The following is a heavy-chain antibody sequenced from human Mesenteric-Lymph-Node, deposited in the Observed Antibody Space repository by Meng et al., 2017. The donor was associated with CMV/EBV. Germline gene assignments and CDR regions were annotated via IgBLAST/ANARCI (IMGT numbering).Heavy chain of an antibody. Sequence: GGSLRLSCAAFRFTFSSYEMVWVRQAPGEGLEWISYISTSGSLIQYADSVKGRFTSSRDNAKNSLYLQMNSLGVEDTGVYYCARRLPYHGYDWWGQGTLVTVSS. J-gene: IGHJ4*02. D-gene: IGHD5-12*01. CDR2: ISTSGSLI. V-gene: IGHV3-48*03. CDR3: ARRLPYHGYDW. CDR1: RFTFSSYE.